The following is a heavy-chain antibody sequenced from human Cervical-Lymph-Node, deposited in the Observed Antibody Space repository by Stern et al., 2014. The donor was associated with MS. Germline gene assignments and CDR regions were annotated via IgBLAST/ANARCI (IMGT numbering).Heavy chain of an antibody. D-gene: IGHD1-1*01. V-gene: IGHV3-53*01. Sequence: QLVDSGGGVIQPGGSLRLSCTASGFTVSRDYMTGVRQAPGKGLEWVSLITNGGSTFYTDAVKGRFTISRDDSKNTVYLHMTSLRAEDTAMYYCARDTSSPERSDWWGQGTLVTVSS. CDR2: ITNGGST. CDR3: ARDTSSPERSDW. J-gene: IGHJ4*02. CDR1: GFTVSRDY.